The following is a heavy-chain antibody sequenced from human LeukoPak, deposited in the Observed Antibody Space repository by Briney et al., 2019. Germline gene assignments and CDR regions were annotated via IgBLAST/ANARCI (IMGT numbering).Heavy chain of an antibody. V-gene: IGHV3-30*02. Sequence: GGSLRLSCAASGFTFSSYGMHWVRQAPGKGLEWVAFIRYDGNNKNYADSVKGRFTISRDNSKNTLYLQMNSLRAEDTAVYYCAKRLRTGYNCYPDYWGQGTLVTVSS. CDR1: GFTFSSYG. CDR3: AKRLRTGYNCYPDY. D-gene: IGHD5-24*01. CDR2: IRYDGNNK. J-gene: IGHJ4*02.